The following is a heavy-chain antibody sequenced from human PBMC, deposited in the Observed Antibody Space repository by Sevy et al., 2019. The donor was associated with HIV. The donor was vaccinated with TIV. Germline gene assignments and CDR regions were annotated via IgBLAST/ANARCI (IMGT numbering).Heavy chain of an antibody. CDR3: AKDKGNWEYYFDY. CDR2: ISYDGSDK. V-gene: IGHV3-30*18. CDR1: GFTFSSYG. D-gene: IGHD7-27*01. Sequence: GGSLRLSCAASGFTFSSYGMHWVRQAPGEGPEWVAVISYDGSDKFYADSVKGRFTISIDNSRNTLYLQMNSLRAEDTAMYYCAKDKGNWEYYFDYWGQGTLVTVSS. J-gene: IGHJ4*02.